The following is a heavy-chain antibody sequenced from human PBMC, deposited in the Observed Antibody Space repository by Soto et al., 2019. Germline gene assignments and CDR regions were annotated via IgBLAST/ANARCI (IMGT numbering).Heavy chain of an antibody. V-gene: IGHV4-38-2*01. CDR2: IYHSGST. D-gene: IGHD5-12*01. J-gene: IGHJ4*02. CDR1: GYSISSGYY. Sequence: SETLSLTCAVSGYSISSGYYWGWIRQPPGKGLEWIGSIYHSGSTYYNPSLKSRVTISVDTSKNQFSLKLSSVTAADTAVYYCARVSHPGYSGYDYYFDYWGQGALVTVSS. CDR3: ARVSHPGYSGYDYYFDY.